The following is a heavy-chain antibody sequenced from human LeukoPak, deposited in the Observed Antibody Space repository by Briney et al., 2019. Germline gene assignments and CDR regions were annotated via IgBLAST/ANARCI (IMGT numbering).Heavy chain of an antibody. CDR3: ARRRMPRLFDY. D-gene: IGHD2-2*01. V-gene: IGHV4-34*01. Sequence: SETLSLTCAVYGGSFSGYYWSWIRQPPGKGLEWIGEINHSGSTNYNPSLKSRVTISVDTSKNQFSLKLSSVTAADTAVYYCARRRMPRLFDYWGQGTLVTVSS. CDR1: GGSFSGYY. J-gene: IGHJ4*02. CDR2: INHSGST.